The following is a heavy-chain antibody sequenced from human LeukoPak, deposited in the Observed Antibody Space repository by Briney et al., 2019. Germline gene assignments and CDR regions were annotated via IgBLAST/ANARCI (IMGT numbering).Heavy chain of an antibody. V-gene: IGHV6-1*01. J-gene: IGHJ4*02. CDR3: ARSLAVAGTTFDF. Sequence: SQTLSLTCAISGDSVSSNSAAWNWIRLSPSRGLEWLGRTYYRSKWYNDYAVSGKSRININPYTSKNPVSRQLNSVPPQAPAVYSCARSLAVAGTTFDFWGQGTLVTVSS. CDR1: GDSVSSNSAA. D-gene: IGHD6-19*01. CDR2: TYYRSKWYN.